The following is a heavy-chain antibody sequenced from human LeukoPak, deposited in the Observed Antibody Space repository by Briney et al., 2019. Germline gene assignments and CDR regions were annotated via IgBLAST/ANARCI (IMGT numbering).Heavy chain of an antibody. D-gene: IGHD4-17*01. CDR3: ARNYYGDYELDAFDI. Sequence: PSETLSLTCTVSGGSISSYYWSWIRQPPGKGLEWIGYIYYSGSTNYNPSLKSRVTISVDTSKNQFSLKLSSVTAADTAVYYCARNYYGDYELDAFDIWGQGTMVTVSS. CDR1: GGSISSYY. V-gene: IGHV4-59*01. J-gene: IGHJ3*02. CDR2: IYYSGST.